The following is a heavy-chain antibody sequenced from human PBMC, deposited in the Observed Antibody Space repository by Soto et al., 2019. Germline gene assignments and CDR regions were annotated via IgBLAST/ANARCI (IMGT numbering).Heavy chain of an antibody. Sequence: SETLSLTCTVSGGSINSAAYYCSWIRQHPGKGLEWIGYIFYSGNIHYNPSLKSRITLSIGTSKNQFSLKLSSVTAADTAVYYCARDAVPGWLGAFDIWGQGTMVT. J-gene: IGHJ3*02. V-gene: IGHV4-31*03. CDR3: ARDAVPGWLGAFDI. CDR2: IFYSGNI. D-gene: IGHD3-22*01. CDR1: GGSINSAAYY.